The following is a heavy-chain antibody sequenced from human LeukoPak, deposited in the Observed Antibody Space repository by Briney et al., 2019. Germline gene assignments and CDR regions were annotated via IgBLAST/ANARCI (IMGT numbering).Heavy chain of an antibody. D-gene: IGHD2-15*01. CDR2: ISYIGTT. CDR1: GDSISSRTSDF. V-gene: IGHV4-39*07. Sequence: SETLSLTRTVSGDSISSRTSDFWGWIRQSPGKGLEWIAEISYIGTTFYNPSLESRVSISLDTSKNQFSLKLNAVTAADTALYYCARRNRYCNGGSCAHHHDSWGQGTLVIVSS. J-gene: IGHJ4*02. CDR3: ARRNRYCNGGSCAHHHDS.